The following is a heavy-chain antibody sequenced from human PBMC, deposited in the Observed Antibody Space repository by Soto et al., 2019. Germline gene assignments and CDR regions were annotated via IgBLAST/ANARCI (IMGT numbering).Heavy chain of an antibody. CDR3: ASYYYDSSGYHYYYYYGMDV. V-gene: IGHV1-69*13. D-gene: IGHD3-22*01. CDR2: IIPIFGTA. Sequence: SVKVSFKASGGTFSSYAISWVRQAPGQGLEWMGGIIPIFGTANYAQKFQGRVTITADESTSTAYMELSSLRSEDTAVYYCASYYYDSSGYHYYYYYGMDVWGQGTTVTVSS. J-gene: IGHJ6*02. CDR1: GGTFSSYA.